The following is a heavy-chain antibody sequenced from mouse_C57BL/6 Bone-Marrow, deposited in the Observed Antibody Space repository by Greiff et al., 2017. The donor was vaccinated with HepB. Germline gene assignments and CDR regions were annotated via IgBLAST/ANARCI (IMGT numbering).Heavy chain of an antibody. CDR2: IYPRSGNT. V-gene: IGHV1-81*01. Sequence: VQLQQSGAELARPGASVKLSCKASGYTFTSYGISWVKQRTGQGLEWIGDIYPRSGNTYYNEKFKGKATLTADKSSSTAYMELRSLTSEDSAVYFCARRAVVATDWYFDVWGTGTTVTVSS. D-gene: IGHD1-1*01. CDR1: GYTFTSYG. J-gene: IGHJ1*03. CDR3: ARRAVVATDWYFDV.